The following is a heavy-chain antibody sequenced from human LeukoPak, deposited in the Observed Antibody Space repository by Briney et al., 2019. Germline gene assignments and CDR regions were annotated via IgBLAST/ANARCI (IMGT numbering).Heavy chain of an antibody. CDR1: GGSISSGGYS. Sequence: SETLSLTCAVSGGSISSGGYSWSWIRQPPGKGLEWIGYIYHSGSTYYNPSLKSRVTISVDRSKNQFSLKLSSVTAADTAVYYCARGDPSGYFDYWGQGTLVTVSS. V-gene: IGHV4-30-2*01. CDR2: IYHSGST. J-gene: IGHJ4*02. D-gene: IGHD1-26*01. CDR3: ARGDPSGYFDY.